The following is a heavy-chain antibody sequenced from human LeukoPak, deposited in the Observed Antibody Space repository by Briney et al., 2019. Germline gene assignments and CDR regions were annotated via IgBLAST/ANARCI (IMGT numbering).Heavy chain of an antibody. D-gene: IGHD1-26*01. J-gene: IGHJ6*03. CDR1: GFPFRSYG. V-gene: IGHV3-30*02. CDR2: IWYDGSNK. CDR3: AKAFSDSGSYYYYYYMDV. Sequence: QPGGSLRLSCATSGFPFRSYGMHWVRQAPGKGLEWVAIIWYDGSNKYYADSVKGRFTISRDNSKNTLYLQMNSLRVEDTAVYYCAKAFSDSGSYYYYYYMDVWGKGTTVTVSS.